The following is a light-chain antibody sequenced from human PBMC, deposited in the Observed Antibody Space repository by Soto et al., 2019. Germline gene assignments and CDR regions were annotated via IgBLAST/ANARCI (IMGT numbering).Light chain of an antibody. CDR2: GTS. CDR3: QQFGDSLWT. Sequence: ENVLTQSPDTLSLYPGEGATLSCRASQSVTKGYLAWYQQKPGQAPKLLIYGTSSRATGVPDRFSASGSATDFTLTISRLEPEDFAGYYCQQFGDSLWTFGQGTRVEVK. J-gene: IGKJ1*01. V-gene: IGKV3-20*01. CDR1: QSVTKGY.